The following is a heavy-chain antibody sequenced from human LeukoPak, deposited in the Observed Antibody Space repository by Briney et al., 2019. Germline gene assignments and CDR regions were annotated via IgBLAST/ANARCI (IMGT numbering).Heavy chain of an antibody. CDR2: INHSGST. CDR3: ARARDYARWYFDY. Sequence: SETLSLTCTVYGGSFSGYYWSWIRQPPGKGLEWIGEINHSGSTNYSPSLKSRVTISVDTSKNRFSLKLSSVTAADTAVYYCARARDYARWYFDYWGQGTLVTVSS. D-gene: IGHD4-17*01. V-gene: IGHV4-34*01. J-gene: IGHJ4*02. CDR1: GGSFSGYY.